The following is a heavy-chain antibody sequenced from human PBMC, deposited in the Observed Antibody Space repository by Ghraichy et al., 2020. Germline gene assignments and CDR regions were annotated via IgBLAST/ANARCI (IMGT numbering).Heavy chain of an antibody. CDR1: GFTVSSNY. J-gene: IGHJ4*02. CDR2: IYTGGSI. D-gene: IGHD2-21*01. CDR3: ARGGGVASTWGGLDY. V-gene: IGHV3-53*01. Sequence: GGSLRLSCAASGFTVSSNYMSWVRQAPGKGLEWVSVIYTGGSIYYADSVKGRFTISRDNSKNTLYLQMNSLRAEDTAVYYCARGGGVASTWGGLDYWGQGTLVTVSS.